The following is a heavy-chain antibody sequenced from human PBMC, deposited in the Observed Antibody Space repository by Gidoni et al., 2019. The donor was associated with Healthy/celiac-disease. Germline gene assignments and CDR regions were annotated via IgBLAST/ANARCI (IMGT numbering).Heavy chain of an antibody. CDR1: GYNFTSYD. D-gene: IGHD3-22*01. CDR2: MNPNSGNT. CDR3: ARGWGYYDDSIVYWA. Sequence: QVQLVQSGAEVKKPGASVKVSCKASGYNFTSYDINWVRQATGQGREWMGWMNPNSGNTGYAQKFQGRVTMTRNTSISTVYMELSSLRSEETAVYYCARGWGYYDDSIVYWAWGQGTLLTVSS. J-gene: IGHJ5*02. V-gene: IGHV1-8*01.